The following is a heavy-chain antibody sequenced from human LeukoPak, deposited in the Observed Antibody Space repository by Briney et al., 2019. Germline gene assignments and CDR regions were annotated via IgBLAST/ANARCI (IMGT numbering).Heavy chain of an antibody. J-gene: IGHJ3*02. CDR3: VRAVSGTIVRAFDI. V-gene: IGHV1-2*02. CDR2: INPNSGVT. CDR1: GYTFNVYF. Sequence: ASVTVPCKASGYTFNVYFTQCTPQTPGQGLEWLGWINPNSGVTRYAQKFQDRVTMTRDTAAYMELSSLKSDDTAMYYCVRAVSGTIVRAFDIWGQGTAVTVSS. D-gene: IGHD1-7*01.